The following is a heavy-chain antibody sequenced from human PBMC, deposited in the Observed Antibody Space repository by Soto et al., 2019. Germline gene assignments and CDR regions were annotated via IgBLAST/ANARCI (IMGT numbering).Heavy chain of an antibody. J-gene: IGHJ4*02. D-gene: IGHD5-18*01. CDR2: IRQRGDRS. CDR3: AKTSPYYSSGFGIFDY. V-gene: IGHV3-23*01. Sequence: GGSLRLSCAASGFIFSNFAMYWVRRAPGKGLEWVSSIRQRGDRSSYADSAKGRFTISRDNSKNTLYLQMNSLGAEDTAVYYCAKTSPYYSSGFGIFDYWGQGTLVTVSS. CDR1: GFIFSNFA.